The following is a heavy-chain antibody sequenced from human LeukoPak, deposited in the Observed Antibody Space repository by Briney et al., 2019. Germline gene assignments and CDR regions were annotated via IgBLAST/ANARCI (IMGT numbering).Heavy chain of an antibody. D-gene: IGHD1-26*01. CDR3: ARASGSSLHFGY. J-gene: IGHJ4*02. CDR2: IYYSGST. V-gene: IGHV4-59*01. CDR1: GGSISSYY. Sequence: SETLSLTCTVSGGSISSYYWSWIRQPPGKGLEWIGYIYYSGSTNYNPSLKSRVTISVDTSKNQFSLKLSSVTAADTAVYCCARASGSSLHFGYWGQGTLVTVSS.